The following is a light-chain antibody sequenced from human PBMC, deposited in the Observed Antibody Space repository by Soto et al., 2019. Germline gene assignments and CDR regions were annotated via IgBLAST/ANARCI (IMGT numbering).Light chain of an antibody. CDR1: SSDVGAYDS. Sequence: QSALTQPRSVSGSPGQSVTISCTGTSSDVGAYDSVSWYQQHPGKAPKLIIYDVSTRPSGVPDRFSGSKSGNTASLTISGLQAEDEADYHCCSYAGSYTVKVFGGGTKLTVL. CDR3: CSYAGSYTVKV. CDR2: DVS. J-gene: IGLJ3*02. V-gene: IGLV2-11*01.